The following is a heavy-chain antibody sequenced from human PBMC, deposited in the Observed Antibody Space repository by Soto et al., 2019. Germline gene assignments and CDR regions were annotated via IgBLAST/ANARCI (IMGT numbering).Heavy chain of an antibody. CDR3: ARESGPDSYGYGEYYYYYYGMDV. CDR2: IWYDGSNK. Sequence: GGSLRLSCAASGFTFSSYGMHWVRQAPGKGLEWVAVIWYDGSNKYYADSVKGRFTISRDNSKNTLYLQMNSLRAEDTAVHYCARESGPDSYGYGEYYYYYYGMDVWGQGTTVTVSS. V-gene: IGHV3-33*01. D-gene: IGHD5-18*01. CDR1: GFTFSSYG. J-gene: IGHJ6*02.